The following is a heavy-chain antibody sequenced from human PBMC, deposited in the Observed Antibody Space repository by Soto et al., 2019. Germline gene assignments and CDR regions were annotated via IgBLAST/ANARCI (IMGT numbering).Heavy chain of an antibody. Sequence: SETLSLTCSVSGDAISNYYWSWIRQTPGRGLEWIGCVHESGSTDYNPSVKGRVTISLHTSKSQFSLSLRSATAADTATYFCARGTRALITSFFAYWGQGIPVTVSS. CDR1: GDAISNYY. V-gene: IGHV4-59*01. CDR3: ARGTRALITSFFAY. J-gene: IGHJ4*02. D-gene: IGHD3-16*01. CDR2: VHESGST.